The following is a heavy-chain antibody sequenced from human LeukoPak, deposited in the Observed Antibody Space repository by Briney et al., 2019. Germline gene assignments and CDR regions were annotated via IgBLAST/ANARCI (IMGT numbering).Heavy chain of an antibody. CDR1: GYSFTSYW. CDR3: ARIAAAGWSMTRKPFDP. D-gene: IGHD6-13*01. J-gene: IGHJ5*02. Sequence: GWSLKISFQGSGYSFTSYWIGWVRQMGGKGLEWMGIIYPGDSDTRYSPSFQAQVTISADKSISTAYLQWSSLKASDTAMYYCARIAAAGWSMTRKPFDPWGQGTLVTVSS. V-gene: IGHV5-51*01. CDR2: IYPGDSDT.